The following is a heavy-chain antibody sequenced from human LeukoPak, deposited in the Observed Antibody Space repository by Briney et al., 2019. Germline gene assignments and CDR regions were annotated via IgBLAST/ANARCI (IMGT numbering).Heavy chain of an antibody. D-gene: IGHD5-24*01. CDR3: AKVGKDNYNYYY. CDR2: ISGSGGST. Sequence: RGSLRLSCAASGFTFSSYAMSWVRQAPGKGLEWVSAISGSGGSTYYADSVKGRFTISRDNSKNTLYLQMNSLRAEDTAVYYCAKVGKDNYNYYYWGQGTLVTVSS. V-gene: IGHV3-23*01. CDR1: GFTFSSYA. J-gene: IGHJ4*02.